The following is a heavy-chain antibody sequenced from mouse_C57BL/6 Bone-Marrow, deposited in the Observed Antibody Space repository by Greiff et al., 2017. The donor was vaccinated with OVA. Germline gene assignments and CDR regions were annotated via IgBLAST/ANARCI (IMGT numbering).Heavy chain of an antibody. CDR1: GFSFNTYA. D-gene: IGHD1-2*01. CDR2: IRSKSNNYAT. V-gene: IGHV10-1*01. Sequence: EVQGVESGGGLVQPKGSLKLSCAASGFSFNTYAMNWVRQAPGKGLEWVARIRSKSNNYATYYADSVKDRFTISRDDSESMLYLQMNNLKTEDTAMYYCVRGYDYAMDYWGQGTSVTVSS. CDR3: VRGYDYAMDY. J-gene: IGHJ4*01.